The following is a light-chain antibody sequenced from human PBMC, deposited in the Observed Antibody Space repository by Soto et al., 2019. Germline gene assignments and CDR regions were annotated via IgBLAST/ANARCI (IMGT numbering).Light chain of an antibody. J-gene: IGLJ2*01. CDR3: CSFAVGAAGV. CDR1: STNVGTYDL. CDR2: EGT. V-gene: IGLV2-23*01. Sequence: QSALTQPASVSASPGQSITISCTGKSTNVGTYDLVSWYLHHPHKAPQLIIYEGTKRPSGISSRFSGSKSGNTASLTISGLQGEDDADYDCCSFAVGAAGVFGGGTKVTVL.